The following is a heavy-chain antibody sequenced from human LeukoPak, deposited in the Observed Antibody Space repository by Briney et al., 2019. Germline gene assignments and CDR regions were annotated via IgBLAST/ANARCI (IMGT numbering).Heavy chain of an antibody. Sequence: SVKVSCKASGGTFSSYAISWVRQAPGQGLEWMGGIIPIFGTANYAQKFQGRVTITADESTSTAYMELSSLRSEDTAVYYCARVALDSGNSDRDDGLGYGYYYYGMDVWGQGTTVTVSS. D-gene: IGHD4-23*01. V-gene: IGHV1-69*13. CDR1: GGTFSSYA. CDR2: IIPIFGTA. J-gene: IGHJ6*02. CDR3: ARVALDSGNSDRDDGLGYGYYYYGMDV.